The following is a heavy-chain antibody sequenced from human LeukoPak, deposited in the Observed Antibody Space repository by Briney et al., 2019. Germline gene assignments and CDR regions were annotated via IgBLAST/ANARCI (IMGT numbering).Heavy chain of an antibody. CDR2: ISGSGGST. CDR1: GFTFSSYA. V-gene: IGHV3-23*01. CDR3: AKGYYYDSSGYYGY. Sequence: GGSLRLSCAASGFTFSSYAMSWVRQAPGKGLEWVSAISGSGGSTYYADFVKGRFTISRDNSKNTLYLQMNSLRAEDTAVYYCAKGYYYDSSGYYGYWGQGTLVTVSS. D-gene: IGHD3-22*01. J-gene: IGHJ4*02.